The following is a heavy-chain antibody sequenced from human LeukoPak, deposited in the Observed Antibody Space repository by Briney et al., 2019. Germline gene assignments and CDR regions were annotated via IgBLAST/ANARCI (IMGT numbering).Heavy chain of an antibody. CDR2: MYTSGST. Sequence: SETLSLTCTVSGGSMSTYYWSWIRQPAGKGLEWIGRMYTSGSTNYNPSLKSRVTMSVDTSKNQFSVKLSSVTAADTAVYYCARGPRWDSGYVDAFDIWGQGTMVTVSS. CDR3: ARGPRWDSGYVDAFDI. D-gene: IGHD3-22*01. V-gene: IGHV4-4*07. J-gene: IGHJ3*02. CDR1: GGSMSTYY.